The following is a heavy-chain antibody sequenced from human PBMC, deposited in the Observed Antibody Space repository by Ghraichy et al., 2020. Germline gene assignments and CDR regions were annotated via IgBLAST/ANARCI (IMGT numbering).Heavy chain of an antibody. J-gene: IGHJ4*02. V-gene: IGHV3-9*01. D-gene: IGHD1-26*01. CDR1: GFTFDDYA. CDR2: ISWNSGSI. Sequence: LSLTCAASGFTFDDYAMHWVRQAPGKGLEWVSGISWNSGSIGYADSVKGRFTISRDNAKNSLYLQMNSLRAEDTALYYCAKAADSGSYLDYWGQGTLVTVSS. CDR3: AKAADSGSYLDY.